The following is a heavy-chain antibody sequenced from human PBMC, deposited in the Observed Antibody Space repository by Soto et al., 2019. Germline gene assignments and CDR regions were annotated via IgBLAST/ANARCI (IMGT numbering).Heavy chain of an antibody. V-gene: IGHV1-69*06. Sequence: SVKVSCKATGGTFSTYAITWVRQAPGQGLEWMGGIIPIFGTANYAQKFQGRVMVTADKSTSTAYLQWSSLKASDTAMYYCATTGGYSYGLDYWGQGNLVT. CDR2: IIPIFGTA. D-gene: IGHD5-18*01. CDR3: ATTGGYSYGLDY. J-gene: IGHJ4*02. CDR1: GGTFSTYA.